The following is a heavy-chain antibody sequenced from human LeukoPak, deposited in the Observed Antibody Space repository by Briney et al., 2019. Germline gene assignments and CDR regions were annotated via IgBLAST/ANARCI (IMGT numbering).Heavy chain of an antibody. D-gene: IGHD5-24*01. J-gene: IGHJ4*02. V-gene: IGHV4-4*07. CDR3: ARGTEMTKIAGHYSFDQ. Sequence: PSETLSLTCSVSGVSISGYYWTSLRQPAGRGLEWIGRIYSSGTFYSNPSLESRVTISLDASNNQFSLKLTSVTAADTAVYYCARGTEMTKIAGHYSFDQWGRGTLVSVSS. CDR1: GVSISGYY. CDR2: IYSSGTF.